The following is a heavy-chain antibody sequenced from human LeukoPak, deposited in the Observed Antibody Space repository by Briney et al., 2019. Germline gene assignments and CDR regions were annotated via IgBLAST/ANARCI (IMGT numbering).Heavy chain of an antibody. V-gene: IGHV3-23*01. D-gene: IGHD3-10*01. CDR2: INGSGGGT. CDR1: GITLSNYG. J-gene: IGHJ4*02. CDR3: AKRGVVIRVILVGFHKEAQYFDS. Sequence: GGSLRLSCAVSGITLSNYGMSWVRQAPGKWLEWVAGINGSGGGTNYADSVKGRFTISRDNPKNTLYLQMNSLRAEDTAVYFCAKRGVVIRVILVGFHKEAQYFDSWGQGAQVIVSS.